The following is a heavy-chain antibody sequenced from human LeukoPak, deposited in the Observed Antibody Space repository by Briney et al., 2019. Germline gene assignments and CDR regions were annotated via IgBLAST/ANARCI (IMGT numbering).Heavy chain of an antibody. Sequence: GSSLKISCKGSGYSFTSYWIGWVRQMPGKGLEWMGIIYPGDSDTRYSPSFQGQVTISADKSISTAYLQWSSLKASDTAKYYCARLRGITIFGVVQNNWFDPWGQGTLVTVSS. CDR1: GYSFTSYW. CDR2: IYPGDSDT. V-gene: IGHV5-51*01. D-gene: IGHD3-3*01. CDR3: ARLRGITIFGVVQNNWFDP. J-gene: IGHJ5*02.